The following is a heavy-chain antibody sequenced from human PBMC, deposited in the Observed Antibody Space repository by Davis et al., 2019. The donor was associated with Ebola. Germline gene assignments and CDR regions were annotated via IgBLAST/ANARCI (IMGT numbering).Heavy chain of an antibody. CDR3: ARGRCSSTSCSTLYYNYGMDV. Sequence: ASVKVSCKASGYTFTGYYMHWVRQAPGQGLEWMGWINPNSGGTNYAQKFQGWVTMTRDTSISTAYMELSRLRSDDTAVYYCARGRCSSTSCSTLYYNYGMDVWGQGTTVTVSS. CDR2: INPNSGGT. V-gene: IGHV1-2*04. J-gene: IGHJ6*02. CDR1: GYTFTGYY. D-gene: IGHD2-2*02.